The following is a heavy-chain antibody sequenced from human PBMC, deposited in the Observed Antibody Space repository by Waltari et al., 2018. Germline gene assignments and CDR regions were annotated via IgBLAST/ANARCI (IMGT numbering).Heavy chain of an antibody. CDR1: GFTFSSYW. J-gene: IGHJ3*02. CDR3: ASPRAFYDSSGYTLGAFDI. D-gene: IGHD3-22*01. Sequence: EVQLVESGGGLVQPGGSLRLSCAASGFTFSSYWMSWVRQAPGKGREWVANIKQDGSEKYYVDSVKGRFTISRDNAKNSLYLQMNSLRAEDTAVYYCASPRAFYDSSGYTLGAFDIWGQGTMVTVSS. CDR2: IKQDGSEK. V-gene: IGHV3-7*01.